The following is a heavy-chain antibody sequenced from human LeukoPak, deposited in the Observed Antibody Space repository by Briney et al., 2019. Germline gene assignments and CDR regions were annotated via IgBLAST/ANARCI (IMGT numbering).Heavy chain of an antibody. CDR3: ARGRWLVDDAFDI. Sequence: SVKVSCKASGGTFSSYTISWVRQAPGQGLEWMGRIIPILGIANYAQEFQGRVTITADKSTSTAYMELGSLRSEDTAVYYCARGRWLVDDAFDIWGQGTMVTVSS. CDR1: GGTFSSYT. D-gene: IGHD6-19*01. J-gene: IGHJ3*02. V-gene: IGHV1-69*02. CDR2: IIPILGIA.